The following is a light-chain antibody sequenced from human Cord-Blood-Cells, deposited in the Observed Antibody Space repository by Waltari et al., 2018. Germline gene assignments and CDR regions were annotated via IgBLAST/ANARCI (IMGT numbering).Light chain of an antibody. CDR3: QQSYSTPRT. CDR1: KSISSY. Sequence: DIQMTQSPSPLSASVGDRVNSTCWASKSISSYLNWYQQKPGKAPKLLIYAASSLQSGVPSRFSDSGSGTDFTLTISSLQPEDFATYYCQQSYSTPRTFGQGTKVEIK. V-gene: IGKV1-39*01. J-gene: IGKJ1*01. CDR2: AAS.